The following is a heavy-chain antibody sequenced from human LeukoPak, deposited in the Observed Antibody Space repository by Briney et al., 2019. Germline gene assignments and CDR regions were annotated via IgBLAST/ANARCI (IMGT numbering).Heavy chain of an antibody. D-gene: IGHD3-22*01. CDR2: IYSSGST. J-gene: IGHJ4*02. CDR1: GDSISSYH. Sequence: PSETLSLTCTVSGDSISSYHWSWIRQPAGKGLEWIGRIYSSGSTNYNPSLKSRVTMSVDTSKNQFSLKLRSVTAADTAVYYCAREVRSSGYSLDYWGQGTLVTVSS. V-gene: IGHV4-4*07. CDR3: AREVRSSGYSLDY.